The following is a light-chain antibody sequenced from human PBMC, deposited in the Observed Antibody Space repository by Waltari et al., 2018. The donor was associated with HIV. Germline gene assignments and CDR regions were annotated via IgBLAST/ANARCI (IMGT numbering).Light chain of an antibody. CDR2: SNY. CDR3: ATWDDSLNGRV. V-gene: IGLV1-44*01. CDR1: SSNIGSNT. Sequence: QPPSASGTPGQRVTISCSGSSSNIGSNTVNWYQQLPGTAPKLLIYSNYHRPSGVPDRFSGSKSGTSASLAISGLQSEDEADYYCATWDDSLNGRVFGGGTKLTVL. J-gene: IGLJ3*02.